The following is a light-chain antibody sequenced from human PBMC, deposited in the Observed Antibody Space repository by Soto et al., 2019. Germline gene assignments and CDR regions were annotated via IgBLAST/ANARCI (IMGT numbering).Light chain of an antibody. CDR1: SSDVGGYKY. V-gene: IGLV2-14*01. Sequence: QSVLTQPASVSGSPGQSITISCTGTSSDVGGYKYVSWYQQHPGKAPKLMIYEVSNRPSGVSNRFSGSKSGNTASLTISGLQAEDEADYYCSSYTSTTKVFGGGTSSPS. CDR3: SSYTSTTKV. J-gene: IGLJ2*01. CDR2: EVS.